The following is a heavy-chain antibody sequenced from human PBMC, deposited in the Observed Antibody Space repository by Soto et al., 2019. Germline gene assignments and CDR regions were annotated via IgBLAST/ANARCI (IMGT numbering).Heavy chain of an antibody. D-gene: IGHD3-10*01. J-gene: IGHJ4*02. CDR2: ISAYNGDT. V-gene: IGHV1-18*01. CDR1: GYTFTIYG. CDR3: ASSMFRGVISVLGY. Sequence: QVQLVQSGAEVKKPGASVKVSCKASGYTFTIYGITWVRQAPGQGLEWMGWISAYNGDTNYAQKLQGRVTMTTATSTSTAYMELRSLRSDDTAVYYCASSMFRGVISVLGYWGQGTLVTVSS.